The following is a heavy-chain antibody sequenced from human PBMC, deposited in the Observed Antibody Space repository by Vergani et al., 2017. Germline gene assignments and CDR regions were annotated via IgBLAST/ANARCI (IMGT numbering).Heavy chain of an antibody. CDR3: ARRTIADSAFDI. V-gene: IGHV4-31*03. CDR2: MFYSGST. Sequence: QVQLQESGPGLLKPSQTLSLTCTVSGDSISSGDYYWSWIRQHPGKGLEWIGYMFYSGSTYYNPSLKSRVIISVDSSKNQFSLKLSSVTAADTAVYYCARRTIADSAFDIWGQGTMVTVSS. D-gene: IGHD4/OR15-4a*01. J-gene: IGHJ3*02. CDR1: GDSISSGDYY.